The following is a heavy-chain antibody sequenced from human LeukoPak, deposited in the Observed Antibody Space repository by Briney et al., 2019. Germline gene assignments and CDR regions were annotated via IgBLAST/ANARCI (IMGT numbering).Heavy chain of an antibody. D-gene: IGHD2-15*01. J-gene: IGHJ4*02. CDR1: GYSFIGYY. Sequence: ASVKVSCKASGYSFIGYYIYWVRQAPGQGPEWMGWIDPNIGATNYAQTFPGRVSVSRDRSLTTVYIERSRLTSDDPAIYYCARSLGHCSGGNCYWGQGTLVTVPS. CDR3: ARSLGHCSGGNCY. V-gene: IGHV1-2*02. CDR2: IDPNIGAT.